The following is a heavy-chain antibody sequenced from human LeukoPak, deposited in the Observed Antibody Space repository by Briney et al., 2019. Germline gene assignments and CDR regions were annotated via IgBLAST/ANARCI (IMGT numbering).Heavy chain of an antibody. D-gene: IGHD3-9*01. Sequence: GGSLRLSCAASGFTFSGYGMHWVRQAPGKGLEWMSFIKYDGSYKYYVDSVKGRFTISRDNSKNTLYLQMSSLRPEDTAVYYCAAIAPTGLYWGQGTLVTVSS. CDR1: GFTFSGYG. CDR3: AAIAPTGLY. V-gene: IGHV3-30*02. J-gene: IGHJ4*02. CDR2: IKYDGSYK.